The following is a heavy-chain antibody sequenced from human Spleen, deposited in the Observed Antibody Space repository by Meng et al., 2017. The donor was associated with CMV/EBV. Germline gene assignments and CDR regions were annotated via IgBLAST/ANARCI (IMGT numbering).Heavy chain of an antibody. CDR2: INPNSGGT. D-gene: IGHD3-10*01. J-gene: IGHJ4*02. V-gene: IGHV1-2*02. Sequence: ASVKVSCKASGYTFTGYYMHWVRQAPGQGLEWMGWINPNSGGTNYAQKFQGRVTMTRDTSISTAYMELSRLRSDDTAVYYCARVRDYGYYFDYWGQGTLVTVSS. CDR1: GYTFTGYY. CDR3: ARVRDYGYYFDY.